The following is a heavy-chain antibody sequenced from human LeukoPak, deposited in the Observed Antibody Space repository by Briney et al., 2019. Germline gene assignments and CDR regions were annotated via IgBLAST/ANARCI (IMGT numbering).Heavy chain of an antibody. V-gene: IGHV1-2*02. Sequence: GASVKVSCKASGYTFTGYYMHWVRQAPGQGLEWMGWINPNSGGTNYAQKFQGRVTMTRDTSISTAYMELSRLRSDDTAVYYCARDRGEYQDFNGYFLNWFDPWGQGTLVIVSS. J-gene: IGHJ5*02. CDR3: ARDRGEYQDFNGYFLNWFDP. CDR2: INPNSGGT. D-gene: IGHD3-16*01. CDR1: GYTFTGYY.